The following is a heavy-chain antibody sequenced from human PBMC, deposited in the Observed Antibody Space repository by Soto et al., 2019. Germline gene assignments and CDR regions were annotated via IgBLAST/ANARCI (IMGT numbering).Heavy chain of an antibody. CDR2: MSFDGNSQ. CDR3: AKEPVGAAYFDY. Sequence: ESGGGVVPPGRSLRLSCAASGFRFSSHGMHWVRQAPGKGLGWVAFMSFDGNSQYYADSVKGRFTISRDNSKNTVYVQMNSLRAEDTAVYYCAKEPVGAAYFDYWGQGTLVTVSS. CDR1: GFRFSSHG. D-gene: IGHD2-15*01. J-gene: IGHJ4*02. V-gene: IGHV3-30*18.